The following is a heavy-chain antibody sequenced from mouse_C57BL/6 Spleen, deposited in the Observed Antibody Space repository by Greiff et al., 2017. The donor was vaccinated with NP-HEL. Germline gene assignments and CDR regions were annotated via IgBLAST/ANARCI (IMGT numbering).Heavy chain of an antibody. CDR3: ASGIYDGYYVLAY. V-gene: IGHV1-19*01. CDR1: GYTFTDYY. Sequence: EVQLQQSGPVLVKPGASVKMSCKASGYTFTDYYMNWVKQSHGKSLEWIGVINPYNGGTSYNQKFKGKATLTVDKSSSTAYMELNSLTSEDSAVYYCASGIYDGYYVLAYWGQGTLVTVSA. J-gene: IGHJ3*01. D-gene: IGHD2-3*01. CDR2: INPYNGGT.